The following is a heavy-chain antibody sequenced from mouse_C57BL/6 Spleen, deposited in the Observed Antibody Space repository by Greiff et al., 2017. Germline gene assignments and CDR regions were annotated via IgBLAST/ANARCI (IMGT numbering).Heavy chain of an antibody. CDR3: ARGRTFFDY. CDR1: GFTFSSYA. J-gene: IGHJ2*01. Sequence: EVKLMESGGGLVKPGGSLKLSCAASGFTFSSYAMSWVRQTPEKRLEWVATISDGGSYTYYPDNVKGRFTISRDNAKNNLYLQMSHLKSEDTAMYYCARGRTFFDYWGQGTTRTVSS. V-gene: IGHV5-4*03. CDR2: ISDGGSYT.